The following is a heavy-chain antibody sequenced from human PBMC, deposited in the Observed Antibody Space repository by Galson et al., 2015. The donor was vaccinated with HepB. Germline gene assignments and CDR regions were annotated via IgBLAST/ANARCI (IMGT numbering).Heavy chain of an antibody. CDR2: ISSSGSTI. CDR3: ARCGSYYRSYYYYGMDV. D-gene: IGHD1-26*01. CDR1: GLTFSDYY. V-gene: IGHV3-11*01. J-gene: IGHJ6*02. Sequence: SLRLSCAASGLTFSDYYMSWIRQAPGKGLEWVSYISSSGSTIYYADSVKGRFTISRDNAKNSLYLQMNSLRAEDTAVYYCARCGSYYRSYYYYGMDVWGQGTTVTVSS.